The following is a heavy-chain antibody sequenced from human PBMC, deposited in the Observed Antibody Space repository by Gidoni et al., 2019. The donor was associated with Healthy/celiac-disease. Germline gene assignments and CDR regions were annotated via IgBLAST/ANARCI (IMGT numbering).Heavy chain of an antibody. D-gene: IGHD3-22*01. CDR1: GGSISSSSYY. J-gene: IGHJ4*02. V-gene: IGHV4-39*01. CDR3: ARQEYYYDSSGYYFDY. Sequence: QLQLQESGPGLVKPSETLSLTCTVSGGSISSSSYYWGWIRQPPGKGLEWIGSIYYSGSTYYNPSLKSRVTISVDTSKNQFSLKLSSVTAADTAVYYCARQEYYYDSSGYYFDYWGQGTLVTVSS. CDR2: IYYSGST.